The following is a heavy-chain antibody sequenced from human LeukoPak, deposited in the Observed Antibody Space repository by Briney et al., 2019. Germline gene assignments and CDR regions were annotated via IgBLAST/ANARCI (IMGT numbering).Heavy chain of an antibody. CDR1: GGSISSGGYS. D-gene: IGHD2-8*01. V-gene: IGHV4-30-2*01. CDR3: ARAMYGQRGFFDY. Sequence: SQTLSLTCAVSGGSISSGGYSWSWIRQPPGKGLEWIGYIYHSGSTYYNPSLKSRATISVDRSKNQFSLKLSSVTAADTAVYYCARAMYGQRGFFDYWGQGTLVTVSS. CDR2: IYHSGST. J-gene: IGHJ4*02.